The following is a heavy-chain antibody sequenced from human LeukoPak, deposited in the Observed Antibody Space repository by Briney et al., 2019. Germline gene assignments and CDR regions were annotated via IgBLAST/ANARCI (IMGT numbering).Heavy chain of an antibody. Sequence: SETLSLTCTVSGYSISSGYYWGWIRQPPGKGLEWIGSIYHSGSTYYNPSLKSRVTISVDTSKNQFSLKLSSVTAADTAVYYCLLWFGESVDYGGQGTLVNVS. CDR2: IYHSGST. J-gene: IGHJ4*02. CDR3: LLWFGESVDY. CDR1: GYSISSGYY. V-gene: IGHV4-38-2*02. D-gene: IGHD3-10*01.